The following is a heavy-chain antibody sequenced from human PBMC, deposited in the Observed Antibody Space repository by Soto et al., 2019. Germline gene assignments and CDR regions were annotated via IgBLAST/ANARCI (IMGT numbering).Heavy chain of an antibody. Sequence: SVKVSCKASGFTFTSSAVQWVRQARGQRLEWIGWIVVGSGNTNYAQKFQERVTITRDMSTSTAYMELSSLRSEDTAVYYCAADGIFTVTTYPNYYFVYWGQGTLVTVSS. J-gene: IGHJ4*02. CDR2: IVVGSGNT. CDR3: AADGIFTVTTYPNYYFVY. V-gene: IGHV1-58*01. D-gene: IGHD4-17*01. CDR1: GFTFTSSA.